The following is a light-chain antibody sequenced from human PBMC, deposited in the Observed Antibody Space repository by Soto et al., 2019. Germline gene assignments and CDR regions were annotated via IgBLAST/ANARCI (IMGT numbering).Light chain of an antibody. CDR2: DAS. CDR1: QGISSY. J-gene: IGKJ3*01. CDR3: QQLDSYPLT. Sequence: DIQLTQSPSFLSASVGDRVTITCRASQGISSYLAWYQQKPGKAPNLLIYDASTLQSGVPSRFSGSGSGTEFTLTISSLQPEDFANYYCQQLDSYPLTFGPGTKVDIK. V-gene: IGKV1-9*01.